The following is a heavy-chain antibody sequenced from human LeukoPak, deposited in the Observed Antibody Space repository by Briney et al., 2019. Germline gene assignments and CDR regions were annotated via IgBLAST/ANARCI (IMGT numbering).Heavy chain of an antibody. D-gene: IGHD3-10*01. Sequence: ASVKLSFKSSGSTFTPYYLHWVRQAPGHRLGWMVLIGPKNGDRNYPQKFQGRVNMTRDTSISTAYMDLGRLTSDDTAVYYCARDFRSGRGGVAHWGEGTLVTVSS. V-gene: IGHV1-2*02. CDR2: IGPKNGDR. CDR1: GSTFTPYY. J-gene: IGHJ4*02. CDR3: ARDFRSGRGGVAH.